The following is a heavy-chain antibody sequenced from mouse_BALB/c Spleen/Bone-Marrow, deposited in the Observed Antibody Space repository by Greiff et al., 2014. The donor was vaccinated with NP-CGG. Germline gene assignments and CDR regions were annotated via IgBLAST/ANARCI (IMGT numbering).Heavy chain of an antibody. Sequence: VQLQQSGPDLVKPSPSLSLTCTVTGYSINRFYIWALNRQFSGNKMGRVGFKPSNGTTVYNPSLKSRISITRDTSNNQFFLQLNSVTTEDTATYYCARFAGTPYTMDYWGQGTSVTVSS. CDR2: KPSNGTT. J-gene: IGHJ4*01. D-gene: IGHD4-1*01. CDR3: ARFAGTPYTMDY. CDR1: GYSINRFYI. V-gene: IGHV3-1*02.